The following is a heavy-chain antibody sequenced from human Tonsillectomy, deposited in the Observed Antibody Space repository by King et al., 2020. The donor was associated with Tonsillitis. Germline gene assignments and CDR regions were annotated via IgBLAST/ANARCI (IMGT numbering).Heavy chain of an antibody. V-gene: IGHV3-64*01. D-gene: IGHD4-17*01. CDR3: ARGHHPTLTLYPDVFDI. J-gene: IGHJ3*02. Sequence: QLVQSGGGLVQPGGSLRLSCAASGFTFSSYVMHWVRQAPGKGLEYVSAISSNGGSTFYANSVKVRFTIARDNSKNTLYLQMGSLRAEDMAVYYCARGHHPTLTLYPDVFDIWGQGTMVTVSS. CDR2: ISSNGGST. CDR1: GFTFSSYV.